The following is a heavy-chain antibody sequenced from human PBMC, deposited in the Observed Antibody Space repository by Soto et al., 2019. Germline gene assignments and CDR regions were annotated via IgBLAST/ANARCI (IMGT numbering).Heavy chain of an antibody. V-gene: IGHV3-11*01. CDR1: GFTFSDYY. CDR2: ISSSGSTI. Sequence: PGGSLRLSCAASGFTFSDYYMSWIRQAPGNGLEWVSYISSSGSTIYYADSVKGRFTISRDNDKNSLYLQMNSLRAEDTAVYYCARARFLEWLLSRYYFDYWGQGTLVTVSS. D-gene: IGHD3-3*01. J-gene: IGHJ4*02. CDR3: ARARFLEWLLSRYYFDY.